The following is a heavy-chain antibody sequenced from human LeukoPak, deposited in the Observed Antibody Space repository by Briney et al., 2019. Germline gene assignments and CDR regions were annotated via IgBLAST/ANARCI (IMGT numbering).Heavy chain of an antibody. D-gene: IGHD5-24*01. CDR1: GYTFTSYG. Sequence: ASVKVSCKASGYTFTSYGISWVRQAPGQGLEWMGWISAYNGNTNYAQKLQGRVTMTTGTSTSTAYMELRSLRSDDTAVYYCARDLRGMATPYFDYWGQGTLVTVSS. V-gene: IGHV1-18*01. J-gene: IGHJ4*02. CDR2: ISAYNGNT. CDR3: ARDLRGMATPYFDY.